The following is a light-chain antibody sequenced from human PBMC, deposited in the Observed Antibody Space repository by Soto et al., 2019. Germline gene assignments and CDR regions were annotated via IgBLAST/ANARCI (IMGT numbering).Light chain of an antibody. J-gene: IGKJ5*01. V-gene: IGKV1-39*01. CDR3: RQGEGTPST. Sequence: DIQMTQSPSSLSASVGDRVTITCRASQSISSYLNWYQQKPGKAPKLLIYAASSLQSGVPSRFSGSGSGTDFTLTMSRVEAEDFAAYYCRQGEGTPSTFGEGTRLEIK. CDR1: QSISSY. CDR2: AAS.